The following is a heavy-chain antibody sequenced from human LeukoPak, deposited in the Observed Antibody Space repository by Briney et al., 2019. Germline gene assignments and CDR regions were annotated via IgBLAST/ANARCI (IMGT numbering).Heavy chain of an antibody. V-gene: IGHV1-18*01. D-gene: IGHD3-9*01. CDR2: ISAYNGNT. Sequence: ASVKVSCKASGYTFTSYGISWVRQAPGQGLEWMGWISAYNGNTNYAQKLQGRVTMTTDTSTSTAYMELRSLRSDDTAVYYCARVGDILTGYYLAQKLGYWGQGTLVTVSS. J-gene: IGHJ4*02. CDR1: GYTFTSYG. CDR3: ARVGDILTGYYLAQKLGY.